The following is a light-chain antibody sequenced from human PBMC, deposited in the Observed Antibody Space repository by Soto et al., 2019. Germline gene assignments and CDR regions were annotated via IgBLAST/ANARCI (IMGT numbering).Light chain of an antibody. CDR1: SSNIGAGYD. CDR3: QSYDSSLSGHVV. CDR2: GNS. V-gene: IGLV1-40*01. J-gene: IGLJ2*01. Sequence: QYVLTQPPSVSGAPGQRVTISCTGSSSNIGAGYDVHWYQQLPGTAPKLLIYGNSNRPSGVPVRFSGSKSGTSASLAITGLQAEDEADYYCQSYDSSLSGHVVFGGGTKLTVL.